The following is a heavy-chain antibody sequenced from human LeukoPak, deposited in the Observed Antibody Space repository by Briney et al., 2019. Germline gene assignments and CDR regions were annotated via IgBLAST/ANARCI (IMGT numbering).Heavy chain of an antibody. J-gene: IGHJ4*02. D-gene: IGHD1-1*01. Sequence: GGSLGLSCAASGFTFSSYSMNWVRQAPGKGLEWVSSISSSSSYIYYADSVKGRFTISRDNAKNSLYPQMNSLRAEDTAVYYCAANNWNVDYWGQGTLVTVSS. CDR2: ISSSSSYI. CDR3: AANNWNVDY. V-gene: IGHV3-21*01. CDR1: GFTFSSYS.